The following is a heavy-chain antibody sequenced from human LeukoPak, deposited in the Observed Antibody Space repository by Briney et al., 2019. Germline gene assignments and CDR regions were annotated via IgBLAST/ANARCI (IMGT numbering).Heavy chain of an antibody. D-gene: IGHD3-10*01. CDR2: IKSKTDGGTT. CDR1: GFTFSNAW. J-gene: IGHJ4*02. Sequence: PGGSLRLPCAASGFTFSNAWMSWVRQAPGKGLEWVGRIKSKTDGGTTDYAAPVKGRFTISRDDSKNTLYLQMNSLKTEDTAVYYCTTDYYGSGSYYPPGYWGQGTLVTVSS. V-gene: IGHV3-15*01. CDR3: TTDYYGSGSYYPPGY.